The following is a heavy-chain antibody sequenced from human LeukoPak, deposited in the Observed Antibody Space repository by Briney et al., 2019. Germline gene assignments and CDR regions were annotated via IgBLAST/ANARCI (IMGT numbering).Heavy chain of an antibody. V-gene: IGHV3-30*04. CDR2: ISYEGSNK. CDR1: GFASCSNA. J-gene: IGHJ6*02. Sequence: PGGTLSLSCAASGFASCSNAMHGVRQGPGKGVERVAVISYEGSNKDYADFVKRRFTISRDNSKNALYLHMNSLSTEDTAVYYCARGHCSGGSCQRDYYGMDVWGQGTTVTVSS. D-gene: IGHD2-15*01. CDR3: ARGHCSGGSCQRDYYGMDV.